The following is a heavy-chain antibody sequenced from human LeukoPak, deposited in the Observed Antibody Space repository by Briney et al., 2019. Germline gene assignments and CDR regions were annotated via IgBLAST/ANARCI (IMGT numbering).Heavy chain of an antibody. Sequence: ASVKVSCKASGYTFTGYYMHWVRQAPGQGLEWMGRINPNSGGTNYAQKFQGRVTMTRDTSISTAYMELSRLRSDDTAVYYCARGFLWFGELQYYFDYWGQGTLVTVSS. CDR2: INPNSGGT. J-gene: IGHJ4*02. D-gene: IGHD3-10*01. CDR1: GYTFTGYY. V-gene: IGHV1-2*06. CDR3: ARGFLWFGELQYYFDY.